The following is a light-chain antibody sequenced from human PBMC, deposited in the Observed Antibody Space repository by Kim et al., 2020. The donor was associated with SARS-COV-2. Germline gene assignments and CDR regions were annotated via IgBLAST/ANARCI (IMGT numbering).Light chain of an antibody. V-gene: IGLV3-19*01. J-gene: IGLJ2*01. CDR2: GEN. CDR1: SLRGYY. CDR3: NSRDSSGNHLV. Sequence: SSELTQDPAVSVALGQTVRITCQGDSLRGYYASWYQQKPGQAPVLFTYGENKRPSGIPDRFSGSHSVNTATLTISGAQAADEADYYCNSRDSSGNHLVFGGGTQLTVL.